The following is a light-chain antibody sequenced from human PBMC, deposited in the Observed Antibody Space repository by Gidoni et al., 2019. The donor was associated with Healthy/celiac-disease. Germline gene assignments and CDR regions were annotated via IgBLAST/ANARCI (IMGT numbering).Light chain of an antibody. CDR1: SSDVGGYNY. CDR2: EVS. CDR3: SSYTSSSTYVV. J-gene: IGLJ2*01. Sequence: QSALTQPASVSGSPGQSIPISCTGTSSDVGGYNYVSWYHQHPGKAPKLMIYEVSNRPSGVSNRFSGSKSGNTASLTISGLQAEDEADYYCSSYTSSSTYVVFGGGTKLTVL. V-gene: IGLV2-14*01.